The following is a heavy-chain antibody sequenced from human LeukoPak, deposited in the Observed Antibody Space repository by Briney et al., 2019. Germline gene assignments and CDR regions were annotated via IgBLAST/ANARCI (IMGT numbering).Heavy chain of an antibody. V-gene: IGHV5-51*01. CDR3: ARQDYDILIGYYSPY. CDR1: GYSFTSYW. D-gene: IGHD3-9*01. CDR2: IYPGDSDT. J-gene: IGHJ4*02. Sequence: GESLKISCKGSGYSFTSYWIGWVRQMPGKGLEWMGIIYPGDSDTRHSPSFQGQVTISADKSISTAYLQWSSLKASDTAMYYCARQDYDILIGYYSPYWGQGTLVTVSS.